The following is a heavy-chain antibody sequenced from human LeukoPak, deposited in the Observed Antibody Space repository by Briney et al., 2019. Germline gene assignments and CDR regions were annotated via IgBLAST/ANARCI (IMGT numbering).Heavy chain of an antibody. CDR3: ARDRHYYDSSGYYGYFDY. D-gene: IGHD3-22*01. V-gene: IGHV4-34*01. Sequence: SETLSLTCAVYGESFSGHYWSFIRQTPGQGLEWIGEINHSGRINYNPSLVGRVTVSVDTSKNQFSLNLSSVTAADTAVYYCARDRHYYDSSGYYGYFDYWGQGTLVTVSS. CDR1: GESFSGHY. CDR2: INHSGRI. J-gene: IGHJ4*02.